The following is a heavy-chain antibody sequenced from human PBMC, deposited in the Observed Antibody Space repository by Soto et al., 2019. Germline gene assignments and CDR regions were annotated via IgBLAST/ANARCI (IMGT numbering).Heavy chain of an antibody. D-gene: IGHD6-13*01. CDR2: IYYSGST. CDR3: ARGYYTSWYWFDR. CDR1: GGSVSTGVHY. V-gene: IGHV4-61*08. Sequence: QVQLQESGPGLVKPSETLSLTCAVSVSGGSVSTGVHYWSWIRQPPGKGLEWIGYIYYSGSTNYNPSLKSRVTISVDTSKNQFSLKLTSVTAADTAVYYCARGYYTSWYWFDRWGRGTLVTVSS. J-gene: IGHJ2*01.